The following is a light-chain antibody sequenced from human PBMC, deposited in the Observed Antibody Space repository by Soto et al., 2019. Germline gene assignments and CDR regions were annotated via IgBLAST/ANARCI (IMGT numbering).Light chain of an antibody. V-gene: IGLV2-14*01. CDR3: SSYTTGRILL. CDR2: DVS. J-gene: IGLJ2*01. CDR1: SSDVGAYNY. Sequence: QSALTQPASVSGSPGQSITFSCTGTSSDVGAYNYVAWYQQHPGKAPKLMIYDVSNRPSGVANRFSGSQSGNTSSLTISGLQAEDEADYYCSSYTTGRILLFGGGTKLTVL.